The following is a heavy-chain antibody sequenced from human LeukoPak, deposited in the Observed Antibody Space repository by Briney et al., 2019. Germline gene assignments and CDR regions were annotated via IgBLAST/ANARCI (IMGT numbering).Heavy chain of an antibody. V-gene: IGHV3-23*01. CDR1: GFTFNAYS. CDR3: AKLLNDYGDYYFDY. CDR2: ISGSGGNT. Sequence: GGSLRLSCAASGFTFNAYSMGWVRQAPGKGLEWVSAISGSGGNTYYADSVRGRFTISRDNSKNTLYLQMNSLRAEDTAVYYCAKLLNDYGDYYFDYWGRGTLVTVSS. D-gene: IGHD4-17*01. J-gene: IGHJ4*02.